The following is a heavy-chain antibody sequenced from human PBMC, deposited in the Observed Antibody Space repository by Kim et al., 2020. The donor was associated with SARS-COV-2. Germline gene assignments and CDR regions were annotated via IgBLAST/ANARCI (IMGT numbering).Heavy chain of an antibody. V-gene: IGHV3-73*01. CDR1: GFTFSVSA. CDR3: ISRRYCGGDCYFDY. D-gene: IGHD2-21*02. CDR2: IRSKGNSYAT. Sequence: GGSLRLSCAASGFTFSVSAMHWVRQASGKGLEWVGRIRSKGNSYATAYAASVKGRFTISRDDSKNRAYLQMNSLTTEDTAVYYCISRRYCGGDCYFDYWGQGTLVTVSP. J-gene: IGHJ4*02.